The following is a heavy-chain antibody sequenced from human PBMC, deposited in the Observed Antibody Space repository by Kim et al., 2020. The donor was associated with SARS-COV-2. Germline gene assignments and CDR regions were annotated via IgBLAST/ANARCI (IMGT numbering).Heavy chain of an antibody. D-gene: IGHD3-10*01. Sequence: VKGRFNISRDKAKNSLYLQMNSLRDEDTAVYYCASSSYGSGTYYPNWFDPWGQGTLVTVSS. V-gene: IGHV3-48*02. CDR3: ASSSYGSGTYYPNWFDP. J-gene: IGHJ5*02.